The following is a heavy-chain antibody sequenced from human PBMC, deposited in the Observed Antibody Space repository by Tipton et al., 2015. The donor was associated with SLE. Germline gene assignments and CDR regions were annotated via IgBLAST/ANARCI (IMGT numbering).Heavy chain of an antibody. V-gene: IGHV3-74*01. CDR3: ARSPQWEVNHPRAFDI. CDR1: GFTLSSHW. D-gene: IGHD1-26*01. J-gene: IGHJ3*02. CDR2: INGDGRRT. Sequence: SLRLSCVASGFTLSSHWMHWVRQAPGEGLVWVLGINGDGRRTNYADSVKGRFTIYRDSAENTLYLQMNSLRAEDTAVYYCARSPQWEVNHPRAFDIWGQGTVVAVSS.